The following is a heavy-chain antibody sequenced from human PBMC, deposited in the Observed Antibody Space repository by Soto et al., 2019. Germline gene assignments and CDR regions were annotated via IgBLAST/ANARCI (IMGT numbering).Heavy chain of an antibody. J-gene: IGHJ6*02. D-gene: IGHD1-26*01. CDR2: IKSDESST. Sequence: VGSLRLSCAASGFTFSGHWVHWVRQAPGKGLVWLSRIKSDESSTSYADSVKGRITISRDNAKNTLYLQIHSLTVEDTAVYYCARGGAGARNYYNGMDVWGQGTTVTVSS. CDR1: GFTFSGHW. CDR3: ARGGAGARNYYNGMDV. V-gene: IGHV3-74*01.